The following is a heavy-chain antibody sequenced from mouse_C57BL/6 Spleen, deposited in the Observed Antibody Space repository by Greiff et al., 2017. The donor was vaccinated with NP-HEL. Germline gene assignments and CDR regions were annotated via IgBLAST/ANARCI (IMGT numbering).Heavy chain of an antibody. CDR3: ARKLGRKRLYFDY. Sequence: VQLQQSGPELVKPGASVKMSCKASGYTFTDYNMHWVKQSHGKSLEWIGYINPNNGGTSYNQKFKGKATLTVNKSSSTAYMELRSLTSEDSAVYYCARKLGRKRLYFDYWGQGTTLTVAS. CDR2: INPNNGGT. CDR1: GYTFTDYN. V-gene: IGHV1-22*01. J-gene: IGHJ2*01. D-gene: IGHD4-1*01.